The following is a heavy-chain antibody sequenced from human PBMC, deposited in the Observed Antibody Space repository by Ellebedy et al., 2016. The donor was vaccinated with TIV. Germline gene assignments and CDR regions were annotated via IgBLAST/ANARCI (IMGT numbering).Heavy chain of an antibody. D-gene: IGHD2/OR15-2a*01. J-gene: IGHJ4*02. CDR3: AVNSRPPTGYYFDY. Sequence: AASVKVSCKASGYTFTSYYMHWVRQAPGQGLEWMGVIDPSGGSTGYAQKFQGRVTMTRDTSTSTVYMELSSLRSHDTAVYYCAVNSRPPTGYYFDYWGQGALVTVSS. V-gene: IGHV1-46*01. CDR2: IDPSGGST. CDR1: GYTFTSYY.